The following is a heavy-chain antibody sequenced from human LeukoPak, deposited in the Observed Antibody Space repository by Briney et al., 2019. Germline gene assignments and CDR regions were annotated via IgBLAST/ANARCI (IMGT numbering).Heavy chain of an antibody. J-gene: IGHJ3*01. D-gene: IGHD3-10*01. CDR2: IYYSGST. CDR1: GDSVNDYY. CDR3: ARGGARGSSAFDV. V-gene: IGHV4-59*02. Sequence: PSETLSLTCTVSGDSVNDYYWNWIRRPPGKGLEWIGYIYYSGSTDYNPSLKSRVTMSVDTSKNQFSLKLNSVTAADTAVYYCARGGARGSSAFDVWGQGTMVIVSA.